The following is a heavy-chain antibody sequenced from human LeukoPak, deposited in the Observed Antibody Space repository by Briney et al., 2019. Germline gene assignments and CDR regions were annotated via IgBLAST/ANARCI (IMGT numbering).Heavy chain of an antibody. Sequence: SETLSLTCTVSGGSISSYYWSWIRQPPGKGLEWIGYIYYSGSTNYNPSLKSRVTISVDTSKNQFSLKLSSVTAADTAVYYCARDIAAEGSDYYYMDVWGKGTLVTVSS. D-gene: IGHD6-13*01. J-gene: IGHJ6*03. CDR2: IYYSGST. CDR1: GGSISSYY. CDR3: ARDIAAEGSDYYYMDV. V-gene: IGHV4-59*01.